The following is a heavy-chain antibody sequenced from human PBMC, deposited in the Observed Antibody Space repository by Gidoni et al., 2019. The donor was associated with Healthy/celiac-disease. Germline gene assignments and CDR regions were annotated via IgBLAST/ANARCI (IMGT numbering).Heavy chain of an antibody. J-gene: IGHJ2*01. CDR2: IYYSGST. Sequence: QVQLQESGPGLVKPSETLSLTCTVSGGSISSYYWSWIRQPPGKGLEWIGYIYYSGSTNYNPSLKSRVTISVDTSKNQFSLKLSSVTAADTAVYYCARTKVVPAWYFDLWGRGTLVTVSS. CDR3: ARTKVVPAWYFDL. D-gene: IGHD2-2*01. V-gene: IGHV4-59*08. CDR1: GGSISSYY.